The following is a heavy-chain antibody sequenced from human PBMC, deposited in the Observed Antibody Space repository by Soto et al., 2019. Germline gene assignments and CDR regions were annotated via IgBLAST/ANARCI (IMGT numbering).Heavy chain of an antibody. Sequence: SLRLSCAASGFTFDDYAMHWVRQAPGKGLEWVSGISWNSGSIGYADSVKGRFTISRDNAKNSLYLQMNSLRAEDTALYYCAKALDQTVVVPAATVFDYWGQGTLVTVSS. D-gene: IGHD2-2*01. CDR1: GFTFDDYA. CDR2: ISWNSGSI. V-gene: IGHV3-9*01. CDR3: AKALDQTVVVPAATVFDY. J-gene: IGHJ4*02.